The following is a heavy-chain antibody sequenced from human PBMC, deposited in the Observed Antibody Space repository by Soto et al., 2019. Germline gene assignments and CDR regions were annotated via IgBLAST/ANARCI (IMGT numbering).Heavy chain of an antibody. Sequence: QVQLVESGGGVVQPGRSLRLSCAASGFTFSNHGMHWVRQAPGKGLEWVSVISHDGREDYYAESVRGRFTISRDNSKNALYLQMNSLRPEDAAVYYGTKDRSPGCGGGCHFDPWGQGSLVSVSS. CDR2: ISHDGRED. CDR3: TKDRSPGCGGGCHFDP. V-gene: IGHV3-30*18. CDR1: GFTFSNHG. D-gene: IGHD2-15*01. J-gene: IGHJ5*02.